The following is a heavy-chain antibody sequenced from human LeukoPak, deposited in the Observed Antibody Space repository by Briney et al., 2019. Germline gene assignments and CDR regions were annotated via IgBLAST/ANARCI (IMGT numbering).Heavy chain of an antibody. CDR1: GFTFSSYA. Sequence: EGSLRLSCAASGFTFSSYAMSWVRQAPGKGLEWVSAISGSGGSTYYADSVKGRFTISRDNSKNTLYLQMNSLRAEDTAVYYCAKDRLGATGWFGGSDYWGQGTLVTVSS. CDR2: ISGSGGST. J-gene: IGHJ4*02. CDR3: AKDRLGATGWFGGSDY. V-gene: IGHV3-23*01. D-gene: IGHD3-10*01.